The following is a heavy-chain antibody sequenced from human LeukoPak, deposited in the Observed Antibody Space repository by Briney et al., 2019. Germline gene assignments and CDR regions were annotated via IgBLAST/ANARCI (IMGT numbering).Heavy chain of an antibody. V-gene: IGHV1-46*01. CDR2: INPSGGST. J-gene: IGHJ2*01. CDR1: GYTFTSYY. D-gene: IGHD2-2*01. CDR3: AATLCRGTSCYFRYWYFDL. Sequence: ASVKVSCKASGYTFTSYYMHWVRQAPGQGLEWMGIINPSGGSTSYAQKFQGRVTITRDMSTSTAYMELSSLRSEDTAVYYCAATLCRGTSCYFRYWYFDLWGRGTLVTVSS.